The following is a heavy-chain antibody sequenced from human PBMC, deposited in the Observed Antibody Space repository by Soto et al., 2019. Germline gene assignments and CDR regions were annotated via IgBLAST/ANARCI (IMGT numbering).Heavy chain of an antibody. V-gene: IGHV3-30*18. CDR3: AKDRRGYSGYGGMDV. J-gene: IGHJ6*02. D-gene: IGHD5-12*01. CDR1: GFTFSSYG. Sequence: PGGSLRLSCAASGFTFSSYGMHWVRQAPGKGLEWVAVISFDGSNKYYADSVTGRFTISRDNSKNTLYLQMNSLRAEDTAVYYCAKDRRGYSGYGGMDVWGQGTTVTVS. CDR2: ISFDGSNK.